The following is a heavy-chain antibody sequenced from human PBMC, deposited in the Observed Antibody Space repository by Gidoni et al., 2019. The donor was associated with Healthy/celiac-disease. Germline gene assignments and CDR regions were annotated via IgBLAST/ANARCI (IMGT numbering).Heavy chain of an antibody. CDR2: ISSSSSYI. J-gene: IGHJ4*02. CDR3: ARGGGIGEFDY. Sequence: EVQLVASGGGLVKPGGSLRLSCAASRFTFSSYSMNWVRQAPGKGLGWVSSISSSSSYIYYADSVKGRFTISRDNAKNSLYLQMNSLRAEDTAVYYCARGGGIGEFDYWGQGTLVTVSS. V-gene: IGHV3-21*01. CDR1: RFTFSSYS. D-gene: IGHD6-13*01.